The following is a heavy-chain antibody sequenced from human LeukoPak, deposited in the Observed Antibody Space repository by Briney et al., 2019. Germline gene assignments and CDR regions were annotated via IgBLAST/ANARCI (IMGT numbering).Heavy chain of an antibody. Sequence: GGSLRLSCAASGFTFSDYYMSWIRQAPGKGQEWVSYISSSGSTIYYADSVKGRFTISRDNAKNSLYLQMNSLRAEDTAVYYCARDLGYCSSTSCYARGAFDIWGRGTMVTVSS. J-gene: IGHJ3*02. D-gene: IGHD2-2*01. CDR2: ISSSGSTI. V-gene: IGHV3-11*04. CDR3: ARDLGYCSSTSCYARGAFDI. CDR1: GFTFSDYY.